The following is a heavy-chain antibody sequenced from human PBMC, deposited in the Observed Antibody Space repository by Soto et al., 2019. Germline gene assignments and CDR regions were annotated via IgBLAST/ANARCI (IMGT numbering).Heavy chain of an antibody. D-gene: IGHD4-17*01. CDR2: VIPVFNTS. CDR1: GGAFGRYS. V-gene: IGHV1-69*01. J-gene: IGHJ4*02. Sequence: QVPLEQSGPEVKRPGTSVKVSCKASGGAFGRYSVSWVRQAPGQGLEWIGGVIPVFNTSNYSLKFQGRVAISADEATSTVFMELRSLRSEATALYYCARGDEMTAVTIFEYWVQGALVTVSS. CDR3: ARGDEMTAVTIFEY.